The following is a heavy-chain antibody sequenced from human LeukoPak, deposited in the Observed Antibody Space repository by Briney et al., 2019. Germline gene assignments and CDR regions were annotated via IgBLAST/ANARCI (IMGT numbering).Heavy chain of an antibody. V-gene: IGHV4-61*02. J-gene: IGHJ6*03. CDR1: GGSISRGSYY. D-gene: IGHD6-13*01. Sequence: SETLSLTCTVSGGSISRGSYYWSWIRQPAGKGLEWIGRIYTSGSTNYNPSLKSRVTISVDTSKNQFSLKLSSVTAADTAVYYCARESLYSSSWNYYYYYYMDVWGKGTTVTISS. CDR3: ARESLYSSSWNYYYYYYMDV. CDR2: IYTSGST.